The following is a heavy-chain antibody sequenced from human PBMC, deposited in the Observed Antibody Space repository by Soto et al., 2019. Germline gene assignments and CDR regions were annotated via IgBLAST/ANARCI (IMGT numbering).Heavy chain of an antibody. J-gene: IGHJ3*02. Sequence: EVQLLESGGGLVQPGESLRLSCAFSGFIFGNYMMTWVRQAPGKGLEWVSTIRDGGESTYYADSVKGRFTISRDNSKNPWYLQVDSLGVEDTAVYYCAPHVHCSGGSCHYDAFDIRGQGTMVTVSS. V-gene: IGHV3-23*01. CDR1: GFIFGNYM. CDR3: APHVHCSGGSCHYDAFDI. D-gene: IGHD2-15*01. CDR2: IRDGGEST.